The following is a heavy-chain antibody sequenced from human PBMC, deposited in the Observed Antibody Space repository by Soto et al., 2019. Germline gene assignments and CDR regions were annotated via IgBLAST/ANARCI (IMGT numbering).Heavy chain of an antibody. Sequence: GGSLRLSCAASGFTFSSYSMNWVRQAPGKGLEWVSYISSSSSTIYYADSVKGRFTISRDNAKNSLYLQMNSLRAEDTAVYYCASRVVAATGNWFDPWGQGTLVTVSS. CDR2: ISSSSSTI. J-gene: IGHJ5*02. CDR1: GFTFSSYS. D-gene: IGHD2-15*01. CDR3: ASRVVAATGNWFDP. V-gene: IGHV3-48*01.